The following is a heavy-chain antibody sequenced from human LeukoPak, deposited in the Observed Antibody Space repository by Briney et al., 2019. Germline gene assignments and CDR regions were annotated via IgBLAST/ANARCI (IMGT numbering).Heavy chain of an antibody. V-gene: IGHV4-61*02. D-gene: IGHD3-22*01. CDR2: IYTSGST. CDR3: ARDLYYYDSSGSYLWGFDI. Sequence: SETLSLTCTVSGGSTSSGSYYWSWIRQPAGKGLEWIGRIYTSGSTNYKPSLKSRVNISVDTSKNQFSLKLTSVTAADTAVYYCARDLYYYDSSGSYLWGFDIWGQGTMVTVSS. CDR1: GGSTSSGSYY. J-gene: IGHJ3*02.